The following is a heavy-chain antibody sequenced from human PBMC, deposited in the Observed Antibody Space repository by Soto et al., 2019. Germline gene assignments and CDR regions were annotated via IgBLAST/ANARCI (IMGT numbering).Heavy chain of an antibody. CDR2: IYWDADK. Sequence: QITLKESGPTLVKPTQTLTLTCTFSGFSLSTSGVGVGWIRQPPGKALEWLALIYWDADKRYSPSLKSRLTITKDTTKSRVVLTMTNMDPVDTATYYCAHVIYDILTGYYPWFDPRGQGTLVTVSS. J-gene: IGHJ5*02. D-gene: IGHD3-9*01. CDR3: AHVIYDILTGYYPWFDP. V-gene: IGHV2-5*02. CDR1: GFSLSTSGVG.